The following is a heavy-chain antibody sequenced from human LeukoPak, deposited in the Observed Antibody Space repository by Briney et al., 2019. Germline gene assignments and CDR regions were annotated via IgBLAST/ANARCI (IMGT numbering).Heavy chain of an antibody. CDR1: GYTFTSYA. CDR3: ARARKSSGWYGGFDY. CDR2: INAGNGNT. D-gene: IGHD6-19*01. V-gene: IGHV1-3*01. Sequence: ASVKVSCKASGYTFTSYAMHWVRQAPGQRLEWMGWINAGNGNTKYSQKFQGRVTITRDTSASTAYMELSSLRSEDTAVYYCARARKSSGWYGGFDYWGQGTLVTVSS. J-gene: IGHJ4*02.